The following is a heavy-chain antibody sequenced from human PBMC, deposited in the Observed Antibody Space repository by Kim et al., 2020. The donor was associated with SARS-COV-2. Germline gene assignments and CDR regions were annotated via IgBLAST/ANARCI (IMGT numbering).Heavy chain of an antibody. Sequence: SETLSLTCTVSGGSVSSGSYYWSWIRQPPGKGLEWIGYIYYSGSTNYNPSLKSRVTISVDTSKNQFSLKLSSVTAADTAVYYCAGGRELKFDAFDIWGQGTMVTVSS. D-gene: IGHD1-26*01. CDR2: IYYSGST. J-gene: IGHJ3*02. CDR3: AGGRELKFDAFDI. V-gene: IGHV4-61*01. CDR1: GGSVSSGSYY.